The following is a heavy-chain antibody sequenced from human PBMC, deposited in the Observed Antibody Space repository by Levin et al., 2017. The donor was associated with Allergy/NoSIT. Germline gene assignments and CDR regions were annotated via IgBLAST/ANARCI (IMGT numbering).Heavy chain of an antibody. Sequence: GGSLRLSCAASGFTFGDYAMHWVRQAPGKGLEWVSGINWNRDKIGYADSVRARFTISRDNAKNSLYLQMNSLGPEDTALYYCAKGLNWGSPNTCDYWGQGTLVTVSS. CDR2: INWNRDKI. CDR1: GFTFGDYA. J-gene: IGHJ4*02. CDR3: AKGLNWGSPNTCDY. V-gene: IGHV3-9*01. D-gene: IGHD7-27*01.